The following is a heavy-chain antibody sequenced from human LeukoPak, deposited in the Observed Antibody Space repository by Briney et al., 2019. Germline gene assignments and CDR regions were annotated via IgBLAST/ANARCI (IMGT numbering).Heavy chain of an antibody. J-gene: IGHJ4*02. CDR3: ARDLGWSSSH. CDR2: INPTGGT. Sequence: GASVKVSCKASGYTFTGHDMNWVQLAPGQGLEWMGWINPTGGTTYAQKFQDRVTMTRDTSINTAYMELSGLRSDDTAVYYCARDLGWSSSHWGQGTLVTVSS. V-gene: IGHV1-2*02. CDR1: GYTFTGHD. D-gene: IGHD6-6*01.